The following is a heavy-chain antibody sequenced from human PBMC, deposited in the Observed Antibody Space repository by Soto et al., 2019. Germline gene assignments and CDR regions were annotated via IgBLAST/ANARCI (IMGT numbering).Heavy chain of an antibody. CDR1: GFTFSSHS. J-gene: IGHJ4*02. D-gene: IGHD5-18*01. V-gene: IGHV3-21*02. CDR2: ITTSSESK. Sequence: EVQLVESGGGLVKPGGSLRLSCAVSGFTFSSHSMNWVRQAPGKGLEWVSSITTSSESKYYTDSVKGRFTLSRDNAKNSLYLQMNSLRAEDTAVYYCARSTRGCSYGKIDYWGRGTLVTVSS. CDR3: ARSTRGCSYGKIDY.